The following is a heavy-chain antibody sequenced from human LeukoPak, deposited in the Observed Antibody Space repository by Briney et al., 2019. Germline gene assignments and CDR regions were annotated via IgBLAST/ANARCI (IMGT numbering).Heavy chain of an antibody. CDR2: FDPEDGET. D-gene: IGHD2-21*02. V-gene: IGHV1-24*01. Sequence: ASVKVSCKVSGYTLTELSMHWVRQAPGKGLGWMGGFDPEDGETIYAQKFQGRVTMTEDTSTDTAYMELSSLRSEDTAVYYCATHIVVVTAPPMGAFDIWGQGTMVTVSS. J-gene: IGHJ3*02. CDR1: GYTLTELS. CDR3: ATHIVVVTAPPMGAFDI.